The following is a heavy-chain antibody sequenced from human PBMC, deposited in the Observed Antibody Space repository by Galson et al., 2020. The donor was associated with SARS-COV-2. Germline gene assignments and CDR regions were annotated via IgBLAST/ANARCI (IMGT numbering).Heavy chain of an antibody. CDR2: INPNSGGT. CDR3: ARGSGYYYGNFDY. J-gene: IGHJ4*02. V-gene: IGHV1-2*02. Sequence: ASVKVSCKASGYTFTGYYMHWVRQAPGQGLEWMGWINPNSGGTNYAQKFQGRVTMTRDTSISTAYMELSRLRSDDTAVYYCARGSGYYYGNFDYWGQGTLVTVSS. D-gene: IGHD3-22*01. CDR1: GYTFTGYY.